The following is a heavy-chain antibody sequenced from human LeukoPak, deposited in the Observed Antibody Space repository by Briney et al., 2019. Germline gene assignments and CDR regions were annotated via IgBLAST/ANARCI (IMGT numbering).Heavy chain of an antibody. D-gene: IGHD3-22*01. J-gene: IGHJ4*02. CDR3: ARDPAIQIWLSAYYFDN. V-gene: IGHV3-23*01. Sequence: GGSLRLSCAASGFTFSSYAMSWVRQAPGKGLEWVSAISGSGGSTYYADSVKGRFTISRDNARNSLYLQMNSLRAEDTAVYYCARDPAIQIWLSAYYFDNWGQGTLVTVSS. CDR1: GFTFSSYA. CDR2: ISGSGGST.